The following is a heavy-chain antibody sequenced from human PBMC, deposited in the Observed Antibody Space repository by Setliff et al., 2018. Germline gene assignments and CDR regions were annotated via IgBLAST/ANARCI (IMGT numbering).Heavy chain of an antibody. CDR1: GYIFSSYG. CDR2: INPNSGGT. Sequence: ASVKVSCKASGYIFSSYGINWVRQAPGQGLEWMGRINPNSGGTKYAQNFQGRVTMTRDTSMSTVYMELTRLTSDDTAVYYCTRSSSYGMRYWFDSWGQGPLVTVSS. D-gene: IGHD2-2*01. V-gene: IGHV1-2*06. CDR3: TRSSSYGMRYWFDS. J-gene: IGHJ5*01.